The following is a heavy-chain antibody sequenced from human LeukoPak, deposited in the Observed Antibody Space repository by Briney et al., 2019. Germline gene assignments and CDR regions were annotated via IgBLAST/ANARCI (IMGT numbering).Heavy chain of an antibody. CDR3: VRDHVGGSCVDCPLGDAFDT. CDR2: ISWSRYII. D-gene: IGHD2-15*01. Sequence: GGSLRLSCAASGFTLDEYAMHWVRQAPGKGLEWVSGISWSRYIIEYADSVRVRFTISRDNAKNSLFLQMNSLRAEDSAMYYCVRDHVGGSCVDCPLGDAFDTWGQGTMVTVSS. J-gene: IGHJ3*02. CDR1: GFTLDEYA. V-gene: IGHV3-9*01.